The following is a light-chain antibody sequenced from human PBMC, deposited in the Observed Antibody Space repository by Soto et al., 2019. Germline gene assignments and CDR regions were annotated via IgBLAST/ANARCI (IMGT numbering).Light chain of an antibody. V-gene: IGKV3-20*01. CDR2: GAS. J-gene: IGKJ1*01. CDR1: QSVSSSY. CDR3: QQYGSSPTWT. Sequence: EIVLTQSPGTLSLSPGERATLSCRASQSVSSSYLAWYQQKPGQAPRLLIYGASGRATGIPDRFSGSGSGTDLTLTISRLEPEDFAVYYCQQYGSSPTWTFGQGTKVEIK.